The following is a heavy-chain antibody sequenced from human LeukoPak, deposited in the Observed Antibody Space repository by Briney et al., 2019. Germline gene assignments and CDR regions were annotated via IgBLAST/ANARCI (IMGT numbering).Heavy chain of an antibody. CDR1: GFTVSSNY. D-gene: IGHD6-6*01. Sequence: QSGGSLRLSCAASGFTVSSNYMSWVRQAPGKGQEWVSVIYSGGSTYYADSVKGRFTISRDNSKNTLYLQMNSLRAEDTAVYYCARAARDSSSSAHPFYYYYYMDVWGKGTTVTVSS. CDR2: IYSGGST. V-gene: IGHV3-66*01. J-gene: IGHJ6*03. CDR3: ARAARDSSSSAHPFYYYYYMDV.